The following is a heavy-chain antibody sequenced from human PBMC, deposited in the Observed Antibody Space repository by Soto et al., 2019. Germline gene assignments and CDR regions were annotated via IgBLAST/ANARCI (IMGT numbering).Heavy chain of an antibody. V-gene: IGHV3-15*01. CDR2: IKRKTDGGTT. CDR3: TTGLYGSGSSGGMDV. J-gene: IGHJ6*02. D-gene: IGHD3-10*01. CDR1: GFTFSNAW. Sequence: GGSLRLSCTASGFTFSNAWMSWVRQAPGKGLEWVGRIKRKTDGGTTDYAAPVKGRFTISRDDSKNTLYLLMNSLKTEDTAVYYCTTGLYGSGSSGGMDVWGQGTTVTVSS.